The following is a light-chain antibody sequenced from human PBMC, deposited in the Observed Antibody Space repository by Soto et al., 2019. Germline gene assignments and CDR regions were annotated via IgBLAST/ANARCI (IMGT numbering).Light chain of an antibody. CDR2: ATS. Sequence: DIQMTQSPSSLSASVGDRVTITCRASQSISNYLNWYQQKPGKAPKLLIYATSSLQSGVPSRFSGSGSGRDFTLTISRLQPEDFATYYCQQSNRTPQTFGQGNKVESK. J-gene: IGKJ1*01. V-gene: IGKV1-39*01. CDR1: QSISNY. CDR3: QQSNRTPQT.